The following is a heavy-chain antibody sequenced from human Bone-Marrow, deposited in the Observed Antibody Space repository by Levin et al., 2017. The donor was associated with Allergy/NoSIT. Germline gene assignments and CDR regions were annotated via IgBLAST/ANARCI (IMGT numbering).Heavy chain of an antibody. CDR1: GFTVSSNY. J-gene: IGHJ4*02. CDR3: ARTLIDSGGDYFDY. V-gene: IGHV3-53*01. CDR2: IYSGGST. D-gene: IGHD4-23*01. Sequence: GGSLRLSCAASGFTVSSNYMSWVRQAPGKGLEWVSIIYSGGSTYYADSVKGRFTISRDNSKNTMYLQMNSLKTEDTAVYYCARTLIDSGGDYFDYWGQGTLVTVSS.